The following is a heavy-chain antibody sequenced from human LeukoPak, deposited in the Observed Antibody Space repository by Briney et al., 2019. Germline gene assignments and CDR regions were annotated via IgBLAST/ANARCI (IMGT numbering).Heavy chain of an antibody. CDR3: ARVARLYGDPSYFDY. V-gene: IGHV4-39*07. Sequence: SETLSLTCTVSGGSISSNSYYWGWIRQPLGKELEWIGSIYYSGSTYYNPSLKSRVTISVDTSKNQFSLKLSSVTAADTAVYYCARVARLYGDPSYFDYWGQGTLVTVSS. D-gene: IGHD4-17*01. CDR1: GGSISSNSYY. J-gene: IGHJ4*02. CDR2: IYYSGST.